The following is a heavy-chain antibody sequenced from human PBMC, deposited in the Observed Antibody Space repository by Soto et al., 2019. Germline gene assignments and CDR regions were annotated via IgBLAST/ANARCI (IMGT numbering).Heavy chain of an antibody. CDR1: GYSFTSYW. CDR3: AASIFYYGMDV. J-gene: IGHJ6*02. Sequence: PAESLNISFKGSGYSFTSYWIGWVRQMPGKGLEWMGIIYPGDSDTKYNPSFQGQVTISADKSITTTYLQWSSLKASDTAIYYCAASIFYYGMDVWGQGTTVTVSS. CDR2: IYPGDSDT. V-gene: IGHV5-51*01.